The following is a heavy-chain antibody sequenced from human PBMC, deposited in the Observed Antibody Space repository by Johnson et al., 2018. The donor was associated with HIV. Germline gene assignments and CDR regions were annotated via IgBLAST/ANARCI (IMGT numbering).Heavy chain of an antibody. Sequence: VQLAESGGGVVRPGGSLRLSCAASGFTFDDYGVSWVRQAPGKGLEWVAVISYDGSNKYYADSVKGRFTISRDNSKNTLYLQMNSLRAEDTAVYYCAKERAYIRTFDIWGQGTLVTVSS. CDR3: AKERAYIRTFDI. CDR1: GFTFDDYG. D-gene: IGHD5-18*01. CDR2: ISYDGSNK. V-gene: IGHV3-30*18. J-gene: IGHJ3*02.